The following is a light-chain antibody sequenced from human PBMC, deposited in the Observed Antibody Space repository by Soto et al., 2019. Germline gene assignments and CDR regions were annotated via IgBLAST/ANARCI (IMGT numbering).Light chain of an antibody. CDR1: NIGVKS. Sequence: SYDLTQPPSVSVAPGQTARIACGGNNIGVKSVHWYQQKPGQAPVVVVHDDSDRPSGIPERFSGSISGNTATLTISRVEAGDEADYYCQVWDITSVHPVVFGGGTKLTVL. V-gene: IGLV3-21*02. CDR3: QVWDITSVHPVV. CDR2: DDS. J-gene: IGLJ2*01.